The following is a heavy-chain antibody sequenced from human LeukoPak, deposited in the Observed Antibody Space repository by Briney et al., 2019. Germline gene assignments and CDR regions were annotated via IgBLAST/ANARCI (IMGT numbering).Heavy chain of an antibody. Sequence: GESLKISCKGSGYSFTRYWIGWVRQTPGKGLEWMGIIYPGDSDTRYSPSFQGQVTISADKSISTAYLQWSSLKASDTAMYYCARRMDTENENWFDPWGQGTLVTVSS. CDR3: ARRMDTENENWFDP. J-gene: IGHJ5*02. V-gene: IGHV5-51*01. CDR2: IYPGDSDT. CDR1: GYSFTRYW. D-gene: IGHD5-18*01.